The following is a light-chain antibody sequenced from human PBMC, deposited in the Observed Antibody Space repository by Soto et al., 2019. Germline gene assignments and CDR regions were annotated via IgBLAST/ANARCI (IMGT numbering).Light chain of an antibody. J-gene: IGKJ1*01. CDR3: KQYNRYWT. V-gene: IGKV1-5*03. CDR2: QAS. Sequence: DIQVTQSPSTLSASIGDRVTITCRASQSISTRLAWFQQKPGRAPKLLIYQASSLESGVPSRFSGSGSGTQFTLTISSLQPEDFATYYRKQYNRYWTFGQGTKVEIK. CDR1: QSISTR.